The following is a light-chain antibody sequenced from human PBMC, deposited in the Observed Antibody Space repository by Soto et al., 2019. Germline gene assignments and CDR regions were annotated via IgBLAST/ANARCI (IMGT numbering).Light chain of an antibody. V-gene: IGKV3-11*01. CDR3: QHYKNWPPIT. Sequence: EVILTQSPATLSLSPGERATFSCRASQRVDRSLAWYQEKPGQAPRLLIYGASHRAPGIPARFSGSGSETDFTLNIDSVETEDFAVYYCQHYKNWPPITVGQGTRLYIK. J-gene: IGKJ5*01. CDR1: QRVDRS. CDR2: GAS.